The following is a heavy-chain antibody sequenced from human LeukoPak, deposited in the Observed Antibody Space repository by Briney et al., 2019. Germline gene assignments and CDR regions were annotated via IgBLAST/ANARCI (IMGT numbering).Heavy chain of an antibody. CDR3: ASTSRQDYVWGSYRPTPPYCFDY. CDR1: GGSIGSGGYY. Sequence: SQTLSLTCTVSGGSIGSGGYYWSWIRQHPGKGLEWIGYIYYSGSTYYNPSLKSRVTISVDTSKNQFSLKLSSVTAADTAVYYCASTSRQDYVWGSYRPTPPYCFDYWGQGTLVTVSS. V-gene: IGHV4-31*03. D-gene: IGHD3-16*02. J-gene: IGHJ4*02. CDR2: IYYSGST.